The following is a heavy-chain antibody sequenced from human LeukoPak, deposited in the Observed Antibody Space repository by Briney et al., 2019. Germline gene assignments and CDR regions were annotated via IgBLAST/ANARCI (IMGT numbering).Heavy chain of an antibody. D-gene: IGHD3-22*01. CDR3: ARQFHYYDSSGYPFSSWAFDI. V-gene: IGHV5-51*01. J-gene: IGHJ3*02. CDR1: GYSFTSYW. CDR2: IYPGDSDT. Sequence: GESLKISCKGSGYSFTSYWIDWVRQMPGKGLEWMGIIYPGDSDTRYSPSFQGQVTISADKSISTAYLQWSSLKASDTAMYYCARQFHYYDSSGYPFSSWAFDIWGQGTMVTVSS.